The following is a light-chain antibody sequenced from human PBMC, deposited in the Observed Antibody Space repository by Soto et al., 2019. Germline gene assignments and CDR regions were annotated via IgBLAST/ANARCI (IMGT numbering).Light chain of an antibody. J-gene: IGKJ1*01. V-gene: IGKV1-27*01. Sequence: DIQMTQSPSSLSVFVGDRVTITCRASQGISNYLAWYQQKPGKVPKLLIYAASTLHSGVPSRFSGSGSGTDFTLTISSLQPEDVAIYYCQRYNSALTCTLGQGTKVEIK. CDR2: AAS. CDR3: QRYNSALTCT. CDR1: QGISNY.